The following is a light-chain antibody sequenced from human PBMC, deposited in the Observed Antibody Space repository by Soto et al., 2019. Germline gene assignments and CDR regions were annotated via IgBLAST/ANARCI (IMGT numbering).Light chain of an antibody. J-gene: IGKJ1*01. CDR2: ATS. CDR3: QQYDSTVWT. CDR1: QTVDSRY. Sequence: EVVLTQSPGTLSLSPGETATLSCRASQTVDSRYLAWYQQKRGQAPTLLIYATSSRATGVPGRFSGGGSGPDFTLTIRRLEPEDFAVYYCQQYDSTVWTFGQGTKVDIK. V-gene: IGKV3-20*01.